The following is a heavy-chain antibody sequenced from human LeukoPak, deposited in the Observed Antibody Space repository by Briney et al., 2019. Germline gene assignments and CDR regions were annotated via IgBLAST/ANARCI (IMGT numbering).Heavy chain of an antibody. CDR3: ARVPRRGERFDP. CDR1: GYRFTGYY. J-gene: IGHJ5*02. Sequence: ASVKVSCKGSGYRFTGYYIHWVRQAPGQGLEWMGWTNPNSGGTNYAPKFQGRVTMTRDKSISTAYMELTTLRSEDTAVYYCARVPRRGERFDPWGQGTLVTVSS. V-gene: IGHV1-2*02. CDR2: TNPNSGGT. D-gene: IGHD3-10*01.